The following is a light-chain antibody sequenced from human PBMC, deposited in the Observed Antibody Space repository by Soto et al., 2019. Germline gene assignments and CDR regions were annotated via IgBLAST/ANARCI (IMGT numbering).Light chain of an antibody. CDR1: QSVDIS. V-gene: IGKV3-15*01. CDR2: GAS. Sequence: EIVLTQSPATLSVSPGERVTLSCRASQSVDISLAWYQQKPGQAPRLLIYGASTRATDMPGTFSGRGSGTEFTLTISSLEPEDFAVYYCQQRNNWPPSITFGPGTRLEIK. CDR3: QQRNNWPPSIT. J-gene: IGKJ5*01.